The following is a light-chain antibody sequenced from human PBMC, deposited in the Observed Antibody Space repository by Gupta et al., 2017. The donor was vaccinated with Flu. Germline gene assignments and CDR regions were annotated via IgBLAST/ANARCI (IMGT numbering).Light chain of an antibody. V-gene: IGKV1-39*01. CDR3: QQYYTTPWR. CDR1: QKINNY. J-gene: IGKJ1*01. Sequence: DTQMTQSPSSLSASVGDRVTITCRASQKINNYLHWYQQEPGKAPKLLVYAASKLQGGVPSRFSGSGFGTDFTLTINTLPPEDFATYFCQQYYTTPWRFGQVTNVEIK. CDR2: AAS.